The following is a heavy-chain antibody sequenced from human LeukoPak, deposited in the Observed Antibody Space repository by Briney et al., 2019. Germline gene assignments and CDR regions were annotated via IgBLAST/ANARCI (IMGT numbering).Heavy chain of an antibody. Sequence: GGSLRLSCAASGFTFSSYWMHWVRQAPGKGLVWVSRINSDGSSTNYADSVKGRFTISRDNAKNTLYLQMNSLRAADTAVYSCARIPIEGVRGVLYWYFDLWGRGTLVTVSS. CDR1: GFTFSSYW. CDR2: INSDGSST. CDR3: ARIPIEGVRGVLYWYFDL. D-gene: IGHD3-10*01. J-gene: IGHJ2*01. V-gene: IGHV3-74*01.